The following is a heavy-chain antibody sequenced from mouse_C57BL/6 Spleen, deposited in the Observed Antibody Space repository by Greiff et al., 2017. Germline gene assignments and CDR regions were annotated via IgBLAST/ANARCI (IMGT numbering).Heavy chain of an antibody. CDR1: GFTFSDYY. J-gene: IGHJ2*01. V-gene: IGHV5-16*01. CDR3: ARFGSSWNFDY. CDR2: INYDGSST. Sequence: EVKLVESEGGLVQPGSSMKLSCTASGFTFSDYYMAWVRQVPEKGLEWVANINYDGSSTYYLDSLKSRFIISRDNAKNILYLQMSSLKSEDTATYYCARFGSSWNFDYWGQGTTLTVSS. D-gene: IGHD1-1*01.